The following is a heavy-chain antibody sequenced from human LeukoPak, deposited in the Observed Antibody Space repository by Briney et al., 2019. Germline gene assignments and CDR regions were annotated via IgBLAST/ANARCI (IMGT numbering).Heavy chain of an antibody. CDR2: IYYCGST. CDR1: GGPISNYY. V-gene: IGHV4-59*01. D-gene: IGHD2-2*01. Sequence: SETLSLTCTVSGGPISNYYWSWIRQPPGKGLEWIGYIYYCGSTNYNPSLKSRVTISVDPSKNQFSLKLSSVTAADTAMYYCARGGYCSSSSCYGDDAFDIWGQGTMVTVSS. CDR3: ARGGYCSSSSCYGDDAFDI. J-gene: IGHJ3*02.